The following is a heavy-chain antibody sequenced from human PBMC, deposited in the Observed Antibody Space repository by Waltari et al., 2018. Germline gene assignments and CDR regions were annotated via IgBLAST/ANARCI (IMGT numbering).Heavy chain of an antibody. D-gene: IGHD3-10*01. CDR3: ARDRGDGSGSYFHYYYYYMDV. J-gene: IGHJ6*03. V-gene: IGHV1-69*12. Sequence: QVQLVQSGAEVKKPGSSVQVSCKASGGTFSSYAISWVRQAPGQGLGWMGGIIPIFGTANYAQKFQGRVTITADESTSTAYMELSSLRSEDTAVYYCARDRGDGSGSYFHYYYYYMDVWGKGTTVTVSS. CDR1: GGTFSSYA. CDR2: IIPIFGTA.